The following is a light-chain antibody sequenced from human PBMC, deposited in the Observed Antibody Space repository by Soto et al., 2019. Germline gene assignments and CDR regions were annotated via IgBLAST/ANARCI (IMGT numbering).Light chain of an antibody. CDR2: DVT. CDR1: SSDVGTHGY. J-gene: IGLJ3*02. Sequence: QSVLTQPPSASGSPGQSVTISCTGTSSDVGTHGYVSWYQQHAGKAPKLVIYDVTKRPSGVPDRFSGSKSGNTASLTVSRLQAEDEADYYCMCYAGGNNWVFGGGTKVTVL. CDR3: MCYAGGNNWV. V-gene: IGLV2-8*01.